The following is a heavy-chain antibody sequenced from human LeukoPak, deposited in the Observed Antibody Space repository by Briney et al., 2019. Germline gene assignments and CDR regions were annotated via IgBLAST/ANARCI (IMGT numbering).Heavy chain of an antibody. V-gene: IGHV3-21*01. CDR1: EFTFSSYS. J-gene: IGHJ4*02. D-gene: IGHD3-10*01. CDR2: ISSSGTYI. CDR3: ARDQGGSGGN. Sequence: GGSLRLSCAASEFTFSSYSMHWVRQAPWKGLEWVSSISSSGTYIYYADSVKGRFTISRDNAKNSVHLQMNSLRAEDTAVYYCARDQGGSGGNWGQGTLVTVSS.